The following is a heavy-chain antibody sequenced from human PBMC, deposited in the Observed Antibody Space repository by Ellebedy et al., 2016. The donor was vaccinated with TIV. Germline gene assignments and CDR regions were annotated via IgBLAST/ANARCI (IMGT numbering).Heavy chain of an antibody. CDR1: GYTFTAYP. D-gene: IGHD1-1*01. CDR2: INTNTGNP. J-gene: IGHJ6*03. V-gene: IGHV7-4-1*02. CDR3: ARDSRYNWNDWDYYHMDV. Sequence: ASVKVSCKASGYTFTAYPMNWVRQAPGQGLEWLGWINTNTGNPTYSQGFRGQVVFSLDTSVSTAYLEISGLRAEDTAVYYCARDSRYNWNDWDYYHMDVWGRGTTVTVSS.